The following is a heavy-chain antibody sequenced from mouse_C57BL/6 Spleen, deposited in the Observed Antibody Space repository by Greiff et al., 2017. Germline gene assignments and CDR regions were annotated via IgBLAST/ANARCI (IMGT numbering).Heavy chain of an antibody. CDR2: ISSGGSYT. V-gene: IGHV5-6*01. D-gene: IGHD1-1*01. CDR1: GFTFSSYG. J-gene: IGHJ3*01. Sequence: VQLKESGGDLVKPGGSLKLSCAASGFTFSSYGMSWVRQTPDKRLEWVATISSGGSYTYYPDSVKGRFTISRDNAKNTLYLQMSSLKSEDTAMYYCARHDYYGSPFADWGQGTLVTVSA. CDR3: ARHDYYGSPFAD.